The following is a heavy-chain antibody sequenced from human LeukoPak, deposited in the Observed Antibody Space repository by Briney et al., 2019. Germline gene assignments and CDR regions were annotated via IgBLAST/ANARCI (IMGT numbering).Heavy chain of an antibody. CDR3: ARAPSGSGRFDP. J-gene: IGHJ5*02. D-gene: IGHD1-26*01. Sequence: GGSLRLSCAASGFTFSSYSMNWVRQAPGKGLEWVSSISSSSSYIYYADSVKGRFTISRDNAKNSLYLQMNSLRAEDTAVYYCARAPSGSGRFDPWGQGTLVTVSS. CDR1: GFTFSSYS. CDR2: ISSSSSYI. V-gene: IGHV3-21*01.